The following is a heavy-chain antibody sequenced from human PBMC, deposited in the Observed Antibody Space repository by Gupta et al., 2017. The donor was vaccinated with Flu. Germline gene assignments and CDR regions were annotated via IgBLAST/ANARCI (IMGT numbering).Heavy chain of an antibody. V-gene: IGHV3-7*01. Sequence: DGSEKYYVDSVKGRFTISRDKAKNSLYLQMNSLRAEDTAVYYCARDQKTSGGYSGYDYSFLGRGYYYYGMDVWGQGTTVTVSS. D-gene: IGHD5-12*01. CDR2: DGSEK. CDR3: ARDQKTSGGYSGYDYSFLGRGYYYYGMDV. J-gene: IGHJ6*02.